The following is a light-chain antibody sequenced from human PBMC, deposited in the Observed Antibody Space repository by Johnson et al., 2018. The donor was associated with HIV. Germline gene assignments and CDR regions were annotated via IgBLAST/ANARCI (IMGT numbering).Light chain of an antibody. CDR2: DNN. CDR1: SSNIGNNY. CDR3: ETWDSSLSGYYV. Sequence: QSVLTQPPSVSAAPGQRVTISCSGSSSNIGNNYVSWYQQVPGAAPKLLIYDNNRRPSGIPDRFSGSKSGTSATLGITGLQTGDEADYYCETWDSSLSGYYVFG. V-gene: IGLV1-51*01. J-gene: IGLJ1*01.